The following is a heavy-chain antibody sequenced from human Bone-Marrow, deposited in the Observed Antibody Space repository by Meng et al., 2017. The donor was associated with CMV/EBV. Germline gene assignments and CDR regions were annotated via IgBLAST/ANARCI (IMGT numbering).Heavy chain of an antibody. CDR1: GFPFSTHA. CDR2: ISGSGDTA. D-gene: IGHD3-3*01. J-gene: IGHJ4*02. Sequence: LSLTCVASGFPFSTHAMSWVRQAPGKGPEWVSSISGSGDTASYADSVKGRFTISRDNSKSTLFLQMNSLTVEDTSVYFCAHQAGGYYVPFDHWGPGTMVTVSS. CDR3: AHQAGGYYVPFDH. V-gene: IGHV3-23*01.